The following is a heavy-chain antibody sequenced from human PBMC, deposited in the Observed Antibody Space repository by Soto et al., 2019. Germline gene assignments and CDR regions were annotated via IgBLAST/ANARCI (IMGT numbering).Heavy chain of an antibody. V-gene: IGHV1-69*01. D-gene: IGHD2-2*01. J-gene: IGHJ6*02. CDR3: ARGGDLVVVPAARIHYYYGMDV. CDR2: IIPIFGTA. Sequence: QVQLVQSGAEVKKPGSSVKVSCKASGGTFSSYAISWVRQAPGQGLEWMGGIIPIFGTANYAQKFQGRVTITADESTSTAYMELSSLRSEDTAVYYCARGGDLVVVPAARIHYYYGMDVWGQGTTVTVSS. CDR1: GGTFSSYA.